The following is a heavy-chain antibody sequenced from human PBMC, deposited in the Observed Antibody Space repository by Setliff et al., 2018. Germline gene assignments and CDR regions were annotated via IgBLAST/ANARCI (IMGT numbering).Heavy chain of an antibody. V-gene: IGHV4-59*11. D-gene: IGHD3-10*01. Sequence: SETLSLTCTVSGDSIYNQFWSWVRQPPGKGLQWIGYISYSGATNYNPSLKSRVTTSVDTSKNQFSLKLSCVTAADTAVYYCARDRRDYIGAGSSEIDYYHYYYMDVWGKGTTVTVSS. J-gene: IGHJ6*03. CDR1: GDSIYNQF. CDR3: ARDRRDYIGAGSSEIDYYHYYYMDV. CDR2: ISYSGAT.